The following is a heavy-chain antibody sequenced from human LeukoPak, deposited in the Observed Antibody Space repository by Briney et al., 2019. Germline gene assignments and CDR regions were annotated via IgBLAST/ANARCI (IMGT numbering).Heavy chain of an antibody. CDR3: ARGIGDRGGVDY. Sequence: ASVNVSCKASVYTFTSYGISWVRQAAGQGLEWMGWINAYNGNTNYAQKLQGRVTMTTDTSTRTAYMELRSLRSDDTAVYYCARGIGDRGGVDYWGQGTLVTVSS. D-gene: IGHD2-21*01. CDR2: INAYNGNT. J-gene: IGHJ4*02. CDR1: VYTFTSYG. V-gene: IGHV1-18*01.